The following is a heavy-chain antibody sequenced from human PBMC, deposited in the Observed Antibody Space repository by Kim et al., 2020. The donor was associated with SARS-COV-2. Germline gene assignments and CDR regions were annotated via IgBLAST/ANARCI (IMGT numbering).Heavy chain of an antibody. D-gene: IGHD3-10*01. CDR2: IKQDGSAS. V-gene: IGHV3-7*03. CDR3: ARSFHGAPPPTDFDY. CDR1: GFTLSDYW. Sequence: GGSLRLSCVVSGFTLSDYWMTWVRQSPGKGLEWVANIKQDGSASFYVDSVKGRFTISRDNAKNSLYLQMNSLRAEDTAVYYCARSFHGAPPPTDFDYWGQGTLVSVSS. J-gene: IGHJ4*02.